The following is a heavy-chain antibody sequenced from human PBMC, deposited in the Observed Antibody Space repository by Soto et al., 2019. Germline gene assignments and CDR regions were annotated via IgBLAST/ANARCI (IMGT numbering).Heavy chain of an antibody. CDR1: GYTFTSYY. J-gene: IGHJ5*02. CDR2: INPSGGST. CDR3: ARGEPYLCSGGSCYDWFDP. D-gene: IGHD2-15*01. Sequence: ASVKVSCKASGYTFTSYYMHWVRQAPGQGLEWMGIINPSGGSTSYAQKFQGRVTMTRDTSTSTVYMELSSLRSEDTAVYYCARGEPYLCSGGSCYDWFDPWGQGTLVTVSS. V-gene: IGHV1-46*01.